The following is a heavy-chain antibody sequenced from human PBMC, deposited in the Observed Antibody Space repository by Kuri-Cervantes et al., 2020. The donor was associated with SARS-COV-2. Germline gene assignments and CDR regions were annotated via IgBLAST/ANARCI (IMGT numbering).Heavy chain of an antibody. V-gene: IGHV4-59*12. J-gene: IGHJ4*02. D-gene: IGHD4-11*01. CDR3: AGRACTVTTNPYRYYFDY. CDR2: IYYSGST. Sequence: GSLRLSCTVSGGSISSYYWSWIRQPPGKGLEWIGYIYYSGSTNYNPSLKSRVTISVVTSKNQNSLKLSSVTAADTAVYYCAGRACTVTTNPYRYYFDYWGQGTMVTVSS. CDR1: GGSISSYY.